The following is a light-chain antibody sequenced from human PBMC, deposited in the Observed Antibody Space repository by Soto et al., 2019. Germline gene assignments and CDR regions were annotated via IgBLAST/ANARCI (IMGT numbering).Light chain of an antibody. CDR1: QSVSSY. CDR3: QQRYNWPPLT. CDR2: DAS. V-gene: IGKV3-11*01. J-gene: IGKJ4*01. Sequence: EIVLTQSPATLSLSPGERATLSCRASQSVSSYLAWYQQKPGQAPRLLIYDASNRATGIPARFSGSGAGTHFTLPISSLEPEDFAVYYCQQRYNWPPLTFGGGTKVEIK.